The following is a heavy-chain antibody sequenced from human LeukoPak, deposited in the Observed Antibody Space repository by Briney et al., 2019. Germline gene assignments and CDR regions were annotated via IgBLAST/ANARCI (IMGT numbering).Heavy chain of an antibody. CDR2: ISSSSSYI. Sequence: GGSLRISCAASGFTFNSYSMNWVRQAQGKGLEWVSSISSSSSYIYYADSVKGRFTISRDNAKNSLYLQMNSLRAEDTAVYYCARGSRSGGSSQNWGQGTLVTVSS. D-gene: IGHD2-15*01. J-gene: IGHJ4*02. CDR1: GFTFNSYS. V-gene: IGHV3-21*01. CDR3: ARGSRSGGSSQN.